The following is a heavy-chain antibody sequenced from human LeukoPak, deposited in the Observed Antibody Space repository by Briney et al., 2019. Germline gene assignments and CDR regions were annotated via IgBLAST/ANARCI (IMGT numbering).Heavy chain of an antibody. CDR3: ATIKEANDAFDI. Sequence: GGSLRLSCSASGFTFINAWMTWVRQAPGKGLEWVDRIRSKRDGGTADYAAPVTGRFTISRDDSRNALILQMNSLKTEDTAVYYCATIKEANDAFDIWGQGTVVTVSS. CDR1: GFTFINAW. J-gene: IGHJ3*02. V-gene: IGHV3-15*01. CDR2: IRSKRDGGTA.